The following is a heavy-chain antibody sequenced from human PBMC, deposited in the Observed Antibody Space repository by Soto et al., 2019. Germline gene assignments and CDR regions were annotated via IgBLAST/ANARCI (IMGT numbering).Heavy chain of an antibody. Sequence: PGWSLRLSCAASVFTFSSYEMNWVRQAPGKGLEWVSYISSSGSTIYYADSVKGRFTISRDNAKNSLYLQMNSLRAEDTAVYYCARGSPDYYYYYGMDVWGQGTTVTVSS. CDR2: ISSSGSTI. J-gene: IGHJ6*02. V-gene: IGHV3-48*03. CDR3: ARGSPDYYYYYGMDV. CDR1: VFTFSSYE.